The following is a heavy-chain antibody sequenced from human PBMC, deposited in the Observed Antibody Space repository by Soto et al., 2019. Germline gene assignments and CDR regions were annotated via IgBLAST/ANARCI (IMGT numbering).Heavy chain of an antibody. Sequence: GGSLRLSYAASGFTFSSYGMHWVRQAPGKGLEWVAVISHNGGNRFYRDYVKGRFTISRDNSKNTVHLQIDSLRYEDAAVYYCARGDREDTAVVIGVRPGEYGVDVWGQGTTVTVAS. D-gene: IGHD2-15*01. CDR3: ARGDREDTAVVIGVRPGEYGVDV. CDR1: GFTFSSYG. J-gene: IGHJ6*02. V-gene: IGHV3-30*19. CDR2: ISHNGGNR.